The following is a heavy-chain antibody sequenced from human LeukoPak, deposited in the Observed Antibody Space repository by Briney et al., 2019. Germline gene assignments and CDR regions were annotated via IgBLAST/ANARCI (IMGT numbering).Heavy chain of an antibody. CDR2: ISSSGGTI. D-gene: IGHD2-2*01. J-gene: IGHJ6*02. V-gene: IGHV3-48*03. CDR1: GFTFSSYE. CDR3: ARDQRVVPAAIIFYFYGMDV. Sequence: PGGSLRLSCAASGFTFSSYEMNWVRQAPGQGLEWVSYISSSGGTIYYADSVKGRFTISRDNAKNSLYLQMNSLRAEDTAVYYCARDQRVVPAAIIFYFYGMDVWGQGTTVTVSS.